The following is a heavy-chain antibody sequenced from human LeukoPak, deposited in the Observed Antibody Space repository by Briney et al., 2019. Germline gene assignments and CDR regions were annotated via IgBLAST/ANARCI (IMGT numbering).Heavy chain of an antibody. D-gene: IGHD3-22*01. Sequence: AGGSLRLSCAASGFTFSSYAMSWVRQAPGKGVELVSAISGSGGSTYYADSVKGRFTISRDNSKNTLYLQMNSLRAEDTAVYYCAKAFYDSSGYSCLDYWGQGTLVTASS. J-gene: IGHJ4*02. CDR1: GFTFSSYA. CDR3: AKAFYDSSGYSCLDY. CDR2: ISGSGGST. V-gene: IGHV3-23*01.